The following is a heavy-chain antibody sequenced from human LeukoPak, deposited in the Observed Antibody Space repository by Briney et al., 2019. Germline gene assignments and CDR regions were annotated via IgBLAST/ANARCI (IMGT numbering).Heavy chain of an antibody. CDR2: IYHSGST. CDR1: GYSISSGYY. D-gene: IGHD1-26*01. V-gene: IGHV4-38-2*01. Sequence: SETLSLTCAVSGYSISSGYYWGWIRQPPGKGLEWIGSIYHSGSTYYNPSLKSRVTISVDASKNQFSLKLSSVTAADTAVYYCARQVDIGYSGYMDVWGKGTKVTVS. CDR3: ARQVDIGYSGYMDV. J-gene: IGHJ6*03.